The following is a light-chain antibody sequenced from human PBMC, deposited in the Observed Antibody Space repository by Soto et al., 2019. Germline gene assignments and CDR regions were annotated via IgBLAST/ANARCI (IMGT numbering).Light chain of an antibody. Sequence: EIVLTQSPGTLSLSPGERATLSCRASQSVSSSFLAWYQQKPGQAPRLLIYGASSRATGIPDRFSGSGYGTDFTLTISRMEPEDVAVYYCQQYGSSPLTFGGGTKVEIK. J-gene: IGKJ4*01. CDR3: QQYGSSPLT. V-gene: IGKV3-20*01. CDR1: QSVSSSF. CDR2: GAS.